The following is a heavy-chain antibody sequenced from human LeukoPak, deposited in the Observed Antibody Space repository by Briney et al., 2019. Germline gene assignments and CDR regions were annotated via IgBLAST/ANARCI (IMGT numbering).Heavy chain of an antibody. CDR1: GFTFSSYS. CDR3: AMVRGVIFDY. J-gene: IGHJ4*02. Sequence: GGSLRLSCAGSGFTFSSYSMNWVRQAPGKGLEWVSYISSDSGTIYYADSVKGRFTISRDNAKNSLYLQMNSLRAEDTAVYYRAMVRGVIFDYWGQGALVTVSS. D-gene: IGHD3-10*01. V-gene: IGHV3-48*04. CDR2: ISSDSGTI.